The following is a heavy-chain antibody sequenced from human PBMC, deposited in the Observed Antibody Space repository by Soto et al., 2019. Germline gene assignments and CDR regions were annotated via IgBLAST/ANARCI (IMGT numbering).Heavy chain of an antibody. CDR1: GFTFSSYV. V-gene: IGHV3-23*01. CDR3: ARGNPETGFDP. D-gene: IGHD4-4*01. Sequence: GGSLRLSCAASGFTFSSYVMRWVRQAPGKGLEWVSAISGGGSSTFYADSVKGRFTISRDDSKNTLYLQMNSLRAEDTAVYYCARGNPETGFDPWGQGTLVTVSS. J-gene: IGHJ5*02. CDR2: ISGGGSST.